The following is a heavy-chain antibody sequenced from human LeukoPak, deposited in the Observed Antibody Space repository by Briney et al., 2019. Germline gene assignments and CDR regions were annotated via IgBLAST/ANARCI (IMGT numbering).Heavy chain of an antibody. D-gene: IGHD3-3*02. CDR2: IKSEGEGATT. V-gene: IGHV3-15*01. J-gene: IGHJ6*04. Sequence: SGGSLRLSCVSSGFTIGTAWVSWVRQAPGKGLEWLGHIKSEGEGATTDYAAPAKGRFAISRDDSKNMIYLQMSSLKIDDTAIYYCIAHFPYFYGFDVWGKGTTVTVSS. CDR3: IAHFPYFYGFDV. CDR1: GFTIGTAW.